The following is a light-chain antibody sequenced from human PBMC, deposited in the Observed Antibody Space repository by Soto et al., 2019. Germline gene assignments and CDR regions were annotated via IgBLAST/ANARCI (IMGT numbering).Light chain of an antibody. CDR3: SSSTSSSIYV. J-gene: IGLJ1*01. CDR2: DVS. V-gene: IGLV2-14*01. Sequence: QSALTQPASVSGAPGQSITISCTGTSSDVGGYNYVSWYQQHPGKAPKLMIYDVSNRPSGVSNRFSGSKSGNTASLTISGLQAEDEADYYCSSSTSSSIYVFGTGTQLTVL. CDR1: SSDVGGYNY.